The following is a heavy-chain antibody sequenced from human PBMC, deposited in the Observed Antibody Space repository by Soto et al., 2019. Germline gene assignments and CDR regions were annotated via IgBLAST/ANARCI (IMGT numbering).Heavy chain of an antibody. CDR1: GYTLTELS. CDR2: FDPEDGET. Sequence: ASVKVSCKVSGYTLTELSMHWVRQAPGKGLEWMGGFDPEDGETIYAQKFQGRVTMTEDTSTDTAYMELSSLRSEDTAVYYCARDVEEMATNDFDYWGQGTLVTVSS. CDR3: ARDVEEMATNDFDY. V-gene: IGHV1-24*01. D-gene: IGHD5-12*01. J-gene: IGHJ4*02.